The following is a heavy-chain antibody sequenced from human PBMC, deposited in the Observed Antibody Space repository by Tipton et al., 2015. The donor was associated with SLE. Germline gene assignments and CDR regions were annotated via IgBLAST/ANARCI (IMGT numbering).Heavy chain of an antibody. D-gene: IGHD6-25*01. J-gene: IGHJ4*02. Sequence: LRLSCAASGFTFSTYTMNWVRQPRGKRLEWIGSVFDTGYTAYNPSLEGRMSISVDTSNNEFSLKLSSVTAADTAVYFCARQDLGRAATLTFDIWGLGTLVTVSS. CDR3: ARQDLGRAATLTFDI. CDR1: GFTFSTYT. CDR2: VFDTGYT. V-gene: IGHV4-38-2*01.